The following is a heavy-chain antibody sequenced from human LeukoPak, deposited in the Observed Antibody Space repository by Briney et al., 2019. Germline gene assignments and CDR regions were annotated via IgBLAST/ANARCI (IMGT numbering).Heavy chain of an antibody. Sequence: GGSLRLSCAASGFTVSSNYMSWVRQAPGKGLEWVANIRQDGSEKYYVDSVKGRFTISRDNAKKSLYLQLNSLRAEDTAVYYCARTWSNWFDPWGQGTLVTVSS. V-gene: IGHV3-7*01. CDR2: IRQDGSEK. CDR3: ARTWSNWFDP. D-gene: IGHD2-15*01. CDR1: GFTVSSNY. J-gene: IGHJ5*02.